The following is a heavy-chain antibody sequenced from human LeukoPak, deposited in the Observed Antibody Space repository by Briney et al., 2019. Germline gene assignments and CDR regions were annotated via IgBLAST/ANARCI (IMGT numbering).Heavy chain of an antibody. CDR1: GFTFSSYA. V-gene: IGHV3-23*01. CDR2: ISGSGGST. D-gene: IGHD3-3*01. CDR3: AKDWGIFGVVISDY. Sequence: PGGSLRLSCAASGFTFSSYAMSWVRQASGKGLEWVSAISGSGGSTYYADSVKGRFTISRDNSKNTLYLQMNSLRAEDTAVYYCAKDWGIFGVVISDYWGQGTLVTVSS. J-gene: IGHJ4*02.